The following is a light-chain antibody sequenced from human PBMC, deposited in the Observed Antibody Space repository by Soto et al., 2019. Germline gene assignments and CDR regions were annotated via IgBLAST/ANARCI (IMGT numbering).Light chain of an antibody. J-gene: IGKJ5*01. CDR2: GAS. Sequence: EIVMTQSPATLSVSPGERATLSCSASLSVSSNLAWYKQKPGQAPRLLIYGASTRATGIPARFSGSGSGTEFTLTIGSLQSGDFAVYYCQQYNQWPPITFGQGTRLEIK. V-gene: IGKV3-15*01. CDR1: LSVSSN. CDR3: QQYNQWPPIT.